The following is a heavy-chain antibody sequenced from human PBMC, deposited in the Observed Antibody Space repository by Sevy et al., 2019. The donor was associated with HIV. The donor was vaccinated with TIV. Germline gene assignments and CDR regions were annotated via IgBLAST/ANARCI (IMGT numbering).Heavy chain of an antibody. V-gene: IGHV3-23*01. CDR1: GFTFSSYA. Sequence: GGSLRLSCAASGFTFSSYAMSWVRQAPGKGLEWVSAISGSGGSTYYADSVKGRFTISRDNSKNTLYLQMNSLRAEDTAVYHCAKKGRFRELFAWGQGTLVTVSS. J-gene: IGHJ4*02. D-gene: IGHD3-10*01. CDR3: AKKGRFRELFA. CDR2: ISGSGGST.